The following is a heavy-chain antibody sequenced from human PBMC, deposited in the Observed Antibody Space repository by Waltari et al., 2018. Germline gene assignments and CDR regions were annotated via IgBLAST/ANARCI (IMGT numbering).Heavy chain of an antibody. D-gene: IGHD2-8*02. CDR1: GGSFSGYY. Sequence: QVQLQQWGAGQLQPSETLSLTCAVYGGSFSGYYWGWIRQPPGKGLEWIGENNHNGKRNYNPALRSRVTMLIDTTRSQFSLKVNSVTAADTAVYYCVRLEDCSGPGGNCYSGDSFALDVWGQGTTVTVSS. J-gene: IGHJ6*02. CDR2: NNHNGKR. V-gene: IGHV4-34*02. CDR3: VRLEDCSGPGGNCYSGDSFALDV.